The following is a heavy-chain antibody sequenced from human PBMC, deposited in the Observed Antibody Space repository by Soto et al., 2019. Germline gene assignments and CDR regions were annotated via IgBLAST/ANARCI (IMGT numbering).Heavy chain of an antibody. V-gene: IGHV3-9*01. CDR2: IRWNSGSI. Sequence: EVQLVESGGGLIQPGRSLRLSCAASGFTFVDYAMHWVRQPPGKGLEWVSTIRWNSGSISYADSVRGRFTISRDNAKNALYLQMNSLRVEDTALYYCAKDHGGGTYFFYTYMNVWGKGTTVTVS. J-gene: IGHJ6*03. CDR3: AKDHGGGTYFFYTYMNV. CDR1: GFTFVDYA. D-gene: IGHD3-16*01.